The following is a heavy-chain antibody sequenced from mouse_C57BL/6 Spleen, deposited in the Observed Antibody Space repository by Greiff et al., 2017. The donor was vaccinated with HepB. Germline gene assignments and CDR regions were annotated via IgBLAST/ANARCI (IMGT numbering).Heavy chain of an antibody. CDR1: GYTFTDHT. D-gene: IGHD2-5*01. CDR2: IYPRDGST. V-gene: IGHV1-78*01. CDR3: ARDYYSNYWFAY. Sequence: VHLVESDAELVKPGASVKISCKVSGYTFTDHTIHWMKQRPEQGLEWIGYIYPRDGSTKYNEKFKGKATLTADKSSSTAYMQLNSLTSEDSAVYFCARDYYSNYWFAYWGQGTLVTVSA. J-gene: IGHJ3*01.